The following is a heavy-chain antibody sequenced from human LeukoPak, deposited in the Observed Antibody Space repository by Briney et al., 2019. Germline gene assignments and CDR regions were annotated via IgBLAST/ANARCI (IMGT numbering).Heavy chain of an antibody. V-gene: IGHV1-46*01. J-gene: IGHJ6*03. CDR2: INPSGGST. CDR3: ARGRRFGGFYYYYMDV. D-gene: IGHD3-16*01. Sequence: ASVKVSCKAFGYTFTSNYIHWVRQAPGQGLEWMGIINPSGGSTSYAQKFQGRVTMTRDTSTSTVYMELSSLRSEDTAVYYCARGRRFGGFYYYYMDVWGKGTTVTISS. CDR1: GYTFTSNY.